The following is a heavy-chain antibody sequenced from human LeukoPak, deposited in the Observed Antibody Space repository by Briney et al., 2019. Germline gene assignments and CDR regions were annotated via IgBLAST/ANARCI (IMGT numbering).Heavy chain of an antibody. Sequence: GGSLRLSCAASGFTFSSYSMNWVRQAPGKGLEWVSYISSSSSTIYYADSVKGRFTISRDNAKNSLYLQMNSLRAEDTAVYYRARVATVTTWDYWGQGTLVTVSS. J-gene: IGHJ4*02. CDR2: ISSSSSTI. CDR3: ARVATVTTWDY. V-gene: IGHV3-48*01. CDR1: GFTFSSYS. D-gene: IGHD4-17*01.